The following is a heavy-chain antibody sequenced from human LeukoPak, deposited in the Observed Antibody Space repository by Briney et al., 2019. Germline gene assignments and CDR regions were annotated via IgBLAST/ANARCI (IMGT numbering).Heavy chain of an antibody. Sequence: SVKVSCKASGGTFSSYTISWVRQAPGQGLEWMGRIIPILGIANYAQKFQGRVTITADKSTSTAYMELSSLRSEDTAVYYCARECPNYDILTGSAYAPFDYWGQGTLVTVSS. CDR2: IIPILGIA. J-gene: IGHJ4*02. CDR1: GGTFSSYT. D-gene: IGHD3-9*01. V-gene: IGHV1-69*04. CDR3: ARECPNYDILTGSAYAPFDY.